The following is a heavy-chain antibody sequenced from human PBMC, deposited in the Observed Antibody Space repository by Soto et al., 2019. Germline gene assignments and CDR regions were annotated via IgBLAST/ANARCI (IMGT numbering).Heavy chain of an antibody. CDR1: GGSISSSSYY. Sequence: PSETLSLTCTVSGGSISSSSYYWGWIRQPPGKGLEWIGYSYYSGTTYYNPSLKSRVTMSVDTSKNQFSLKLNSVTAVDTAVYYCARIVYHGSESYGWFDSWGQGTLVTVSS. V-gene: IGHV4-39*07. CDR3: ARIVYHGSESYGWFDS. CDR2: SYYSGTT. D-gene: IGHD3-10*01. J-gene: IGHJ5*01.